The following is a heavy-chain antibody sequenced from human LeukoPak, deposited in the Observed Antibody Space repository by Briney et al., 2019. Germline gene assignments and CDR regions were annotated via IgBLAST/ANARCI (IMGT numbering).Heavy chain of an antibody. CDR2: MSHSGST. CDR3: ARHGRYYDILTGYYYWFDP. Sequence: SETLSLTCAVSGYSISSGYHWGWIRQPPGKGLEWIGSMSHSGSTYYNPSLKSRVTISVDTSKNQFSVKLSSVTAADTAVYYCARHGRYYDILTGYYYWFDPWGQGTLVTVSS. D-gene: IGHD3-9*01. J-gene: IGHJ5*02. V-gene: IGHV4-38-2*01. CDR1: GYSISSGYH.